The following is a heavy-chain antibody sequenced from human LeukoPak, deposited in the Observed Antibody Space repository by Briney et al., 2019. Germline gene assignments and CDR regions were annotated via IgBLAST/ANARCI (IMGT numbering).Heavy chain of an antibody. CDR2: FSGSGGST. CDR3: ARSGYNRFDY. V-gene: IGHV3-23*01. Sequence: GGSLRLSCAASGFTFSSYAMHWVRQAPGKGLKWVSSFSGSGGSTYYADSVKGRFTISRDNSKNTLYLQMNSLRAEDTAVYYCARSGYNRFDYWGQGTLVTVSS. J-gene: IGHJ4*02. CDR1: GFTFSSYA. D-gene: IGHD5-24*01.